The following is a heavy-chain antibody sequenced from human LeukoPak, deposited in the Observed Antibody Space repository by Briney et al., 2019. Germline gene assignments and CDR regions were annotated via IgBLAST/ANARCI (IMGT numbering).Heavy chain of an antibody. V-gene: IGHV3-21*01. CDR3: ASGSGYCSGGSCSDY. Sequence: GGSLRLSCAASDFSVGSNYMTWVRQAPGKGLEWVSAISSGSSYIYYADSVKGRFTISRDNAKNSLYLQMNSLRAEDTAVYYCASGSGYCSGGSCSDYWGQGTLVTVSS. J-gene: IGHJ4*02. CDR1: DFSVGSNY. D-gene: IGHD2-15*01. CDR2: ISSGSSYI.